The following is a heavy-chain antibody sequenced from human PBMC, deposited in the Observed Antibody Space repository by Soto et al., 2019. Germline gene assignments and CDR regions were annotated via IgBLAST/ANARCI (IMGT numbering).Heavy chain of an antibody. CDR2: MNPNSGNT. CDR3: ARGITIFGVVDP. V-gene: IGHV1-8*01. D-gene: IGHD3-3*01. Sequence: QVQLVQSGAGVKKPGASVKVSCKASGYTFTSYDINWVRQATGQGLEWMGWMNPNSGNTAYAQKFQGRVTMTRNTSISTAYMELSSLRSEDTAVYYCARGITIFGVVDPGGQGTLVTVSS. J-gene: IGHJ5*02. CDR1: GYTFTSYD.